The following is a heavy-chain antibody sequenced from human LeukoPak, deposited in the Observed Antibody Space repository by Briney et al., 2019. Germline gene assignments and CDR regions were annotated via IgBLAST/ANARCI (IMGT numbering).Heavy chain of an antibody. CDR3: ARDLMDIVVVPAAMDY. CDR1: GYTFTSYG. V-gene: IGHV1-18*01. CDR2: ISAYNGNT. J-gene: IGHJ4*02. Sequence: ASVKVFCKASGYTFTSYGISWVRQAPGQGLEWMGWISAYNGNTNYAQKLQGRVTMTTDTSTSTAYMELRSLRSDDTAVYYCARDLMDIVVVPAAMDYWGQGTLVTVSS. D-gene: IGHD2-2*03.